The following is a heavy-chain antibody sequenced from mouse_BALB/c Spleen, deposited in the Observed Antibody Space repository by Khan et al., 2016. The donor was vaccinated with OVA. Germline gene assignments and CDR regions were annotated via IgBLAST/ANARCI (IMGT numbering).Heavy chain of an antibody. CDR3: VAAYYRNYFDY. V-gene: IGHV1S134*01. CDR1: GFTFTSYG. Sequence: VQLQQSGADLGRPGSSVKLSCKTSGFTFTSYGIKWVKQRPGQGLEWIGYIYPGNGYTVYNEKFQGKATLTSDTSSSTAYMQLRSLTSEDSAIXFCVAAYYRNYFDYWGQGTTLTVSS. D-gene: IGHD2-14*01. J-gene: IGHJ2*01. CDR2: IYPGNGYT.